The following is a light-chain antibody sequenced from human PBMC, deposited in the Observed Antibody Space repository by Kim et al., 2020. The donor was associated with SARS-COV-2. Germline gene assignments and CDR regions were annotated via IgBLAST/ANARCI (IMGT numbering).Light chain of an antibody. CDR1: KLGDKY. CDR2: QDS. Sequence: SPGQTATITCSGDKLGDKYACWYQQKPGQSPVLVIYQDSKRPSGIPERFSGSNSGNTATLTISGTQAMDEADYYCQAWDSSTGVFGGGTQLTVL. CDR3: QAWDSSTGV. J-gene: IGLJ2*01. V-gene: IGLV3-1*01.